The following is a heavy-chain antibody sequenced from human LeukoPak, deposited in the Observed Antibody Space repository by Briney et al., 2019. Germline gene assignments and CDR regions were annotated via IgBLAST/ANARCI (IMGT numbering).Heavy chain of an antibody. V-gene: IGHV3-7*01. Sequence: PGGSLRLSCAASGFTFSTSWMSWVRQAPGKGLEWVANINQDGSDKYYVDSLKGRFTISRDNAKNSVYLQMNSLRAEDTAVYYCAREGGWPNWGQGILVTVSS. CDR2: INQDGSDK. CDR1: GFTFSTSW. D-gene: IGHD6-19*01. CDR3: AREGGWPN. J-gene: IGHJ4*02.